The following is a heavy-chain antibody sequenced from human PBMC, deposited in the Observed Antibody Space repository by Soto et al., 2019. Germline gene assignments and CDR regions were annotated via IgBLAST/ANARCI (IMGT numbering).Heavy chain of an antibody. CDR3: AGGGHEQWLVLDGFDY. CDR2: ISAYNGNT. CDR1: GYTFTSYG. D-gene: IGHD6-19*01. V-gene: IGHV1-18*04. J-gene: IGHJ4*02. Sequence: QVQLVQSGAEVKKPGASVKVSCKASGYTFTSYGISWVRQAPGQGLEWMGWISAYNGNTNYAQKLQGRVTMTTDTSTSTAYMELRRLRSDDTAVYDCAGGGHEQWLVLDGFDYWGQGTLVTVSS.